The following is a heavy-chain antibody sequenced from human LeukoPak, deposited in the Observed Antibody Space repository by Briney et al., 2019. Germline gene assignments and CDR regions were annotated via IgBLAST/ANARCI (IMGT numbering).Heavy chain of an antibody. CDR2: IGSSGSTM. V-gene: IGHV3-48*03. D-gene: IGHD1-26*01. CDR1: GFTFSSYE. J-gene: IGHJ3*02. CDR3: ARARRLYSGSYLDAFDI. Sequence: GGSLRLPCAASGFTFSSYETNWVRQAPGKGLEWVAYIGSSGSTMYYADSVKGRFTISRDNAKNSLYLQMNSLRDEDTAVYYCARARRLYSGSYLDAFDIWGQGTMVTVSS.